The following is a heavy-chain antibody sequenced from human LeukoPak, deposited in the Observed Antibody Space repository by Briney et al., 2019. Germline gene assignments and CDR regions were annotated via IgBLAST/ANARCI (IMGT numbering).Heavy chain of an antibody. CDR2: ISGNGGRT. CDR1: GFTFSSYG. V-gene: IGHV3-23*01. Sequence: GGSLRLSCAASGFTFSSYGMSWVRQAPGKGLEWVSAISGNGGRTYYADSVKGRFTISRDNSKNTLYLQMNSLRAEDTAVYYCARDYCTNGVCSLFDYWGQGTLVTVSS. D-gene: IGHD2-8*01. CDR3: ARDYCTNGVCSLFDY. J-gene: IGHJ4*02.